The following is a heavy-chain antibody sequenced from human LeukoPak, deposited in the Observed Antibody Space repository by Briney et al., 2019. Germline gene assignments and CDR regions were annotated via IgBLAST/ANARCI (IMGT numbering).Heavy chain of an antibody. Sequence: ASVKVSCKASGYTFTSYYMQWVRQAPGQGLEWMGMINPSGGSTTYAQEFQGGVTMTRDTSTSTVYMELSSLRSEDTAVYYCARMSVGASDIWGQGTMVTVSS. CDR1: GYTFTSYY. J-gene: IGHJ3*02. CDR3: ARMSVGASDI. D-gene: IGHD3-16*01. CDR2: INPSGGST. V-gene: IGHV1-46*01.